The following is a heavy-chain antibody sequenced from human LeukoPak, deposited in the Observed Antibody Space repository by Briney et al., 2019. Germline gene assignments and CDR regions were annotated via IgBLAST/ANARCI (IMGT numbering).Heavy chain of an antibody. CDR2: IIPILGIA. J-gene: IGHJ4*02. CDR1: GGTFSSYA. CDR3: ARVGYDYGDYPLDY. Sequence: SVKVSCKASGGTFSSYAISWVRQAPGQGLEWMGRIIPILGIANYAQKFQGRVTITADKSTSTAYMELSSLRSEDTAVYYCARVGYDYGDYPLDYWGQGTLVTVSS. D-gene: IGHD4-17*01. V-gene: IGHV1-69*10.